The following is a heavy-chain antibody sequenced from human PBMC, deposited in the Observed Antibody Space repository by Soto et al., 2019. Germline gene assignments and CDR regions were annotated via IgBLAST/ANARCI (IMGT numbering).Heavy chain of an antibody. Sequence: QVQLVESGGGVVQPGRSLRLSCAASGFTFSSYGMHWVRQAPGKGREWVAIVWYDGGNKYYADSVKGRFTISRDNSKNTRYLQMTSPRAEDTAVYYCVRAAGYSGNDYVYYYGMDVWGQGTTVTVSS. D-gene: IGHD5-12*01. CDR1: GFTFSSYG. J-gene: IGHJ6*02. CDR3: VRAAGYSGNDYVYYYGMDV. V-gene: IGHV3-33*01. CDR2: VWYDGGNK.